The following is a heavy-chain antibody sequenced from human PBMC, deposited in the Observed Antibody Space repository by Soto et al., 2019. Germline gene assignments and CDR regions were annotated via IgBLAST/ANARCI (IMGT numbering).Heavy chain of an antibody. Sequence: QVQLVESGGGVVQPGRSLRLSCAASGFTFSSYAMHWVRQAPGKGLEWVAVISYDGSNKYYADSVKGRFTISRDNSKNTLYLQMNSLRAEDTAVYYCARDEVSPRTGYSSSWRKGTSFDDWGQGTLVTVSS. CDR2: ISYDGSNK. CDR3: ARDEVSPRTGYSSSWRKGTSFDD. CDR1: GFTFSSYA. J-gene: IGHJ4*02. D-gene: IGHD6-13*01. V-gene: IGHV3-30-3*01.